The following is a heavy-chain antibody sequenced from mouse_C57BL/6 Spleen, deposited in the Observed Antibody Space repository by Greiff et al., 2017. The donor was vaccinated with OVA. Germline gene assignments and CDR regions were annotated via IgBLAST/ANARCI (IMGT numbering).Heavy chain of an antibody. V-gene: IGHV1-82*01. CDR1: GYAFSSSW. CDR2: IYPGDGDT. Sequence: QVQLQQSGPELVKPGASVKISCKASGYAFSSSWMNWVKQRPGKGLEWIGRIYPGDGDTNYNGKFKGKATLTAAKSSSTAYMQLSSLTSEDSAVYFGARASYDDAAWFAYWGQGTLVTVSA. J-gene: IGHJ3*01. CDR3: ARASYDDAAWFAY. D-gene: IGHD2-12*01.